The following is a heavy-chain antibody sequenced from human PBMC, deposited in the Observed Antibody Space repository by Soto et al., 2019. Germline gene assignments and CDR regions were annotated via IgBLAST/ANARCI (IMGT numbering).Heavy chain of an antibody. D-gene: IGHD3-9*01. CDR3: TTAGTYYDILTGYWDFDY. V-gene: IGHV3-15*07. CDR2: IKSKTDGGTT. CDR1: GFTFSNAW. Sequence: GGSLRLSCAASGFTFSNAWMNWVRQAPGKGLEWVGRIKSKTDGGTTDYAAPVKGRFTISRDDSKNTLYLQMTSLKTEDTAVYYCTTAGTYYDILTGYWDFDYWGQGTLVTVSS. J-gene: IGHJ4*02.